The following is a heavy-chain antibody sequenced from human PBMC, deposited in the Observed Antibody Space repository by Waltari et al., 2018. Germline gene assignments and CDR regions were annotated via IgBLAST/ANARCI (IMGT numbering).Heavy chain of an antibody. J-gene: IGHJ4*02. V-gene: IGHV1-24*01. CDR1: GYTLTDLS. D-gene: IGHD5-12*01. CDR2: YDPEDGET. Sequence: QVQLVQSGAEVKKPGASVKVSCKVSGYTLTDLSVHWVRQAPGKGLEWMGGYDPEDGETVSAQIFQGRFSMTEDTSKDTAYMELSRLRSEDTAVYFCATDHHRDSGYDIWGQGTLVTVSS. CDR3: ATDHHRDSGYDI.